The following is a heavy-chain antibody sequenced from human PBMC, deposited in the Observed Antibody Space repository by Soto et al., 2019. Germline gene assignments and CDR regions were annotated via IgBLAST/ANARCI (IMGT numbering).Heavy chain of an antibody. J-gene: IGHJ4*02. CDR3: AKGMYYYDSSGSHPLFDY. CDR2: ISWNSGSI. CDR1: GFTFDDYA. Sequence: EVQLVESGGGLVQPGRSLRLSCAASGFTFDDYAMHWVRQAPGKGLEWVSGISWNSGSIGYADSVKGRFTISRDNAKNYLYLQMNSLRAEDTALYYGAKGMYYYDSSGSHPLFDYWGQGTLVTVSS. D-gene: IGHD3-22*01. V-gene: IGHV3-9*01.